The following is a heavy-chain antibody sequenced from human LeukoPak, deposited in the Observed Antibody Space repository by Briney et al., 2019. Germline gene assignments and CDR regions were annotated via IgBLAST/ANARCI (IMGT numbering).Heavy chain of an antibody. CDR2: IYSSVNI. V-gene: IGHV4-59*08. CDR1: GGSISSSY. CDR3: ARRFPYCSSSTCYGFDI. D-gene: IGHD2-2*01. Sequence: QSSETLSPTCTVSGGSISSSYWRWIRQPPGKGLEWIGYIYSSVNINYNPSLKSRVSISRDTTKKQFSLKMSSVTAADTAVYYCARRFPYCSSSTCYGFDIWGQGTMVTVSS. J-gene: IGHJ3*02.